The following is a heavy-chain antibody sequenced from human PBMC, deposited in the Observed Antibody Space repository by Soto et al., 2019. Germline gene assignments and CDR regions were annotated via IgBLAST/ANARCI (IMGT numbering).Heavy chain of an antibody. CDR3: VKDRSPYSSGWSGGSFDY. CDR2: ISSNGGST. V-gene: IGHV3-64D*08. CDR1: GFTFSSYA. J-gene: IGHJ4*02. Sequence: GESLKISCSASGFTFSSYAMHWVRQAPGKGLEYVSAISSNGGSTYYADSVKGRFTISRDNSKNTLYLQMSSLRAEDTAVYYCVKDRSPYSSGWSGGSFDYWGQGTLVTVSS. D-gene: IGHD6-19*01.